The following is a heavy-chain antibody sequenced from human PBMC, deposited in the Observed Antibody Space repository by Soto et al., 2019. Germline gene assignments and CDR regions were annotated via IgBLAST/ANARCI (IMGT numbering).Heavy chain of an antibody. CDR1: GYTFTSYG. D-gene: IGHD2-21*02. J-gene: IGHJ5*02. CDR3: AWAYCGGDCYTNWFDP. V-gene: IGHV1-18*04. CDR2: ISAYNGNT. Sequence: ASVKVSCKASGYTFTSYGISWVRQAPGQGLEWMGWISAYNGNTNYAQKLQGRVTMTTDTSTSTAYMELRGLRSDDTAVYYCAWAYCGGDCYTNWFDPWGQGTLVTVSS.